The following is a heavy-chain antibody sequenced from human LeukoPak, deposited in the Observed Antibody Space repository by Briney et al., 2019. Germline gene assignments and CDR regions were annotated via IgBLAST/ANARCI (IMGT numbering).Heavy chain of an antibody. Sequence: GGSLRLSCAASGFTFSSYSMNWVRQAPGKGLEWVSSISSSRSYIYYADSVKGRFTISRDNAKNSLYLQMNSLRAEDTAVYYCARGDSSSWFMVPTDYWGQGTLVTVSS. V-gene: IGHV3-21*01. CDR3: ARGDSSSWFMVPTDY. D-gene: IGHD6-13*01. J-gene: IGHJ4*02. CDR2: ISSSRSYI. CDR1: GFTFSSYS.